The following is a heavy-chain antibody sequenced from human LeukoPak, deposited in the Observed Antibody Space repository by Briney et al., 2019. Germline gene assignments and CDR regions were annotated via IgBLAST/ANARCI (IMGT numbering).Heavy chain of an antibody. J-gene: IGHJ4*02. Sequence: PGGSLRLSCAASGFTFSSYSMNWVRQAPGKGLEWVSSISSSSSYIYYADSVKGRFTISRDNAKNSLYLQMNSLRAEDTAVYYCAGGGGAVADYFDYWGQGTLVTVSS. CDR2: ISSSSSYI. D-gene: IGHD6-19*01. CDR3: AGGGGAVADYFDY. CDR1: GFTFSSYS. V-gene: IGHV3-21*01.